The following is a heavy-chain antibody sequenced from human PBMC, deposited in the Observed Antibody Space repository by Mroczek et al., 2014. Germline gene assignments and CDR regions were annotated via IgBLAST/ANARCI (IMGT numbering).Heavy chain of an antibody. CDR3: ASPGYCTSTYCSNWFAS. V-gene: IGHV4-34*01. J-gene: IGHJ5*01. CDR1: GGSLSNYY. Sequence: QVQLQESGAGLLKPSETLSLACAVYGGSLSNYYWSWIRQPPGKGLEWIGEIDDRGRTKYNPSLRSRVTISVDTSKNQFSLKLNSVTAADTAVYYCASPGYCTSTYCSNWFASWGQGTPGHRLL. CDR2: IDDRGRT. D-gene: IGHD2-2*01.